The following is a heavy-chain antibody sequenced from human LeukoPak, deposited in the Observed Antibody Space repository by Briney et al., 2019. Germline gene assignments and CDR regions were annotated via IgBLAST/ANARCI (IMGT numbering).Heavy chain of an antibody. CDR1: GYTFTSYG. D-gene: IGHD3-3*01. J-gene: IGHJ4*02. CDR3: ARDLAPASGITIFGVVIHDPTYTLDY. CDR2: ISAYNGNT. V-gene: IGHV1-18*01. Sequence: ASVKVSCKASGYTFTSYGISWVRQAPGQGLEWMGWISAYNGNTNYAQKLQGRVTMTTDTSTSTAYMELRSLRSDDTAVYYCARDLAPASGITIFGVVIHDPTYTLDYWGQGTLVTVSS.